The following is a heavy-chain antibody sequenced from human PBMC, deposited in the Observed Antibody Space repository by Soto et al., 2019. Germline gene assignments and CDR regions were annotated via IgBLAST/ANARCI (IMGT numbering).Heavy chain of an antibody. CDR1: GFTFSSYA. Sequence: GGSLRLSCAASGFTFSSYAMSWVRQAPGKGLEWVSAISGSGGSTYYADSVKGRFTISRDNSKNTLYLQMNSLRAEDTAVYYYAKDKGNTIFGVVMPRDDAFDIWGQGTMVTVSS. CDR2: ISGSGGST. V-gene: IGHV3-23*01. D-gene: IGHD3-3*01. J-gene: IGHJ3*02. CDR3: AKDKGNTIFGVVMPRDDAFDI.